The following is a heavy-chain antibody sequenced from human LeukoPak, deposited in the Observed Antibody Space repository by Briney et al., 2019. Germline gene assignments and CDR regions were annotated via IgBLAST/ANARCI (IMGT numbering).Heavy chain of an antibody. V-gene: IGHV3-53*01. CDR2: IYSGGGT. Sequence: PGESLRLSCAASGFTVSSNYMSWVRQAPGKGLEWVSVIYSGGGTYYADSVKGRFTISRDISKNTVYLQMNSLRAEDTAVYYCARGYGSGSFYNLFDYWGQGTLVTVSS. CDR1: GFTVSSNY. D-gene: IGHD3-10*01. J-gene: IGHJ4*02. CDR3: ARGYGSGSFYNLFDY.